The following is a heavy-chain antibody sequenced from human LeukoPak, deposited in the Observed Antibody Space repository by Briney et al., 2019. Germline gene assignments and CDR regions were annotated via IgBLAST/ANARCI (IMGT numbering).Heavy chain of an antibody. CDR2: IYYSGST. J-gene: IGHJ4*02. D-gene: IGHD6-13*01. Sequence: PSETLSLTCTVSGGSISSYYWSWIRQPPGKGLEWIGYIYYSGSTNYNPSLKSRVTISVDTSKNQFSLKLSSVTAADTAVYYCARALPPGYSSSWYHLDYWGQGPLVTVSS. CDR3: ARALPPGYSSSWYHLDY. CDR1: GGSISSYY. V-gene: IGHV4-59*01.